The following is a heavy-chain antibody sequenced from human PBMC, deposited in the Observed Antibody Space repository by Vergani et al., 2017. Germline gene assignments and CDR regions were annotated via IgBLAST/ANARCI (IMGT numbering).Heavy chain of an antibody. CDR1: GGSISSYY. V-gene: IGHV4-59*08. CDR3: ARHDMVRGFRFDY. D-gene: IGHD3-10*01. CDR2: IYYSGST. Sequence: QVQLQESGPGLVKPSETLSLTCTVSGGSISSYYWSWIRQPPGKGLEWIGYIYYSGSTNYNPSLKSRVTISVDTSKNQFSLKLSSVTAEDTAVYYCARHDMVRGFRFDYWGQGTLVTVSS. J-gene: IGHJ4*02.